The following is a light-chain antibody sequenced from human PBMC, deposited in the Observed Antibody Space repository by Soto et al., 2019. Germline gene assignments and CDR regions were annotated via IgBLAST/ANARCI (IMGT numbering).Light chain of an antibody. CDR3: QQYNRYSRT. J-gene: IGKJ1*01. Sequence: DIQMTQAPSTLSASGGDRVTITCRASQSISSWLAWYQQKPGKAPKLLIYVASSVESAVPPRFSGSGSGTEFTLTISSLQPDDLETSYCQQYNRYSRTFGQGTTVEIK. CDR2: VAS. CDR1: QSISSW. V-gene: IGKV1-5*01.